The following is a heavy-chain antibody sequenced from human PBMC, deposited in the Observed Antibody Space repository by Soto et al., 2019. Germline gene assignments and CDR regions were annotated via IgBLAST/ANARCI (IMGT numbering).Heavy chain of an antibody. V-gene: IGHV1-69*01. Sequence: QVQLVQSGAEVKKPGSSVKVSCKASGGTFSSYAISWVRQAPGQGLEWMGGIIPIFGTANYAQKFQGRVTITADESTSTAYMELSSLRSEDTAVYYCARDLYWLQQLRPSEQIYYYYYGMDVWGQGTTVTVSS. CDR1: GGTFSSYA. D-gene: IGHD2-8*02. CDR3: ARDLYWLQQLRPSEQIYYYYYGMDV. J-gene: IGHJ6*02. CDR2: IIPIFGTA.